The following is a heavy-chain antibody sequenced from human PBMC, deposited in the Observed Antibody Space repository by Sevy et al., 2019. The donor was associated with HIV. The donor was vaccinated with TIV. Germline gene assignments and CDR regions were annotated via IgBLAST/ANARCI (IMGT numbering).Heavy chain of an antibody. CDR3: AGDLEFYGYREYGPAFNPDY. V-gene: IGHV3-33*01. D-gene: IGHD5-12*01. CDR2: IWFDVSNE. Sequence: GGALRLSCAASGFSFSSYGMHWVRQAPGRGLEWLAVIWFDVSNEYYADSVKGRFTISRDIAKNTLYLQMNSLRAENTAVYYCAGDLEFYGYREYGPAFNPDYWGRGTLVTVSS. CDR1: GFSFSSYG. J-gene: IGHJ4*02.